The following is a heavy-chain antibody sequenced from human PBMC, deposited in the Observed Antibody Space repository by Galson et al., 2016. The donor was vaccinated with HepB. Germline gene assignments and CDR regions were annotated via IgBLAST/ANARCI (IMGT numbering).Heavy chain of an antibody. V-gene: IGHV5-51*01. CDR2: IYPDDSDP. CDR3: ARLRGIYSGSTTFAY. CDR1: GYSFSNFW. J-gene: IGHJ4*02. D-gene: IGHD3-22*01. Sequence: QSGAEVKKPGESLKISCQGSGYSFSNFWIGWVRQLPGKGLEWMAIIYPDDSDPRYSPSFQGHVTISADKSINTAYLQWTSLKASDTGVYYCARLRGIYSGSTTFAYWGQGTLVTVSS.